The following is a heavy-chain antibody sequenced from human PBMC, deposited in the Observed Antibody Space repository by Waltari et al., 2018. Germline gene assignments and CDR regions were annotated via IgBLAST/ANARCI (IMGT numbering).Heavy chain of an antibody. Sequence: QVQLQESGPGLVKPSETLSLTCTVSGGSVSSGSYYWSWIRQPPGKGLEWIGYIYYSGSTNYNPSLKSRVTISVDTSKNQFSLKLSSVTAADTAVYYCARVPIGEDQLVFDYWGQGTLVTVSS. CDR2: IYYSGST. V-gene: IGHV4-61*01. CDR3: ARVPIGEDQLVFDY. D-gene: IGHD6-13*01. J-gene: IGHJ4*02. CDR1: GGSVSSGSYY.